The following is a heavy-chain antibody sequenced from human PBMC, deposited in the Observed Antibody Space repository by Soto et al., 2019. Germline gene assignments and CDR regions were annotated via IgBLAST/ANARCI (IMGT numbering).Heavy chain of an antibody. J-gene: IGHJ6*02. V-gene: IGHV3-53*01. Sequence: EVQLVESGGGLIQPGGSLRLSCAASGFTVSSNYMSWVRQAPGKGLEWVSVIYSGGSTYYADSVKGRFTISRDNSKNTLYLQMNSRRAEDTAVYYCASRYCSGGSCYSSDYYGMDVWGQGTTVTVSS. CDR3: ASRYCSGGSCYSSDYYGMDV. D-gene: IGHD2-15*01. CDR1: GFTVSSNY. CDR2: IYSGGST.